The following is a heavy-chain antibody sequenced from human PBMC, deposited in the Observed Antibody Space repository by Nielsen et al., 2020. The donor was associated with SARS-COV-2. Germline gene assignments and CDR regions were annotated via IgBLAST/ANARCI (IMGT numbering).Heavy chain of an antibody. CDR3: ARNFYGSGSYPFDP. CDR2: IWYDGSNK. V-gene: IGHV3-33*01. Sequence: GESLKISCAASGFTFSSYGMHWVRQAPGKGLEWVAVIWYDGSNKYYADSVKGRFTISRDNSKNTLYLQMNSLRAEDTAVYYCARNFYGSGSYPFDPWGQGTLVTVSS. CDR1: GFTFSSYG. J-gene: IGHJ5*02. D-gene: IGHD3-10*01.